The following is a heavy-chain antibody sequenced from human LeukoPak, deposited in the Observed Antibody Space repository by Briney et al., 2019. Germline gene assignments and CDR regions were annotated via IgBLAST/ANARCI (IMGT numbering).Heavy chain of an antibody. Sequence: GRSLRLSCAASGFTFDDYAMHWVRQAPGKGLEWVSGISWNSGSIGYADSVKGRFTLSRDNAKNSLYPQMNSLRAEDTVLYYCAKDYLDCSGGSCRYYRVYYYGMDVWGQGTTVTVSS. CDR3: AKDYLDCSGGSCRYYRVYYYGMDV. CDR1: GFTFDDYA. J-gene: IGHJ6*02. D-gene: IGHD2-15*01. CDR2: ISWNSGSI. V-gene: IGHV3-9*01.